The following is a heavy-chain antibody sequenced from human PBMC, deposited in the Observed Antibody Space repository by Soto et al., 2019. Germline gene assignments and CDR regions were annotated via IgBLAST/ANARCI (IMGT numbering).Heavy chain of an antibody. V-gene: IGHV3-33*01. D-gene: IGHD3-10*01. CDR3: ARSGKSNGEEYYFDY. CDR1: GFTFSSYG. Sequence: GGSLRLSCAASGFTFSSYGMHWVRQAPGKGLEWVAVIWYDGSNKYYADSVKGRFTISRDNSKNTLYLQMNSLRAEDTAVYYCARSGKSNGEEYYFDYWGQGTLVTVSS. J-gene: IGHJ4*02. CDR2: IWYDGSNK.